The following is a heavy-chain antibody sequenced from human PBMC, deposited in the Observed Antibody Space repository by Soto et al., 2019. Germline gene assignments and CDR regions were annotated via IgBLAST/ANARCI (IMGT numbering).Heavy chain of an antibody. J-gene: IGHJ3*01. CDR2: ISSTSSII. CDR3: LRGGRGYTRDDVLDA. CDR1: GFTFRSYS. Sequence: EVQLVESGGGLVKPGGSLRLSCVDSGFTFRSYSINWVRQAPGKGLEWVASISSTSSIIWYADSLKGRFTISRDNAKNSLFLQMDSLRADDTAVYYCLRGGRGYTRDDVLDAWGHGTMVTVSS. V-gene: IGHV3-21*06. D-gene: IGHD2-2*02.